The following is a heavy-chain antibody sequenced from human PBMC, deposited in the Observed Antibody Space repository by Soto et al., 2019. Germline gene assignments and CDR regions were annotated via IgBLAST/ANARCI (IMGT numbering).Heavy chain of an antibody. J-gene: IGHJ6*02. V-gene: IGHV4-59*12. D-gene: IGHD3-3*01. CDR1: GGSISSYY. CDR2: IYYSGST. CDR3: ARADFWSGYYNPMDV. Sequence: SETLSLTCTVSGGSISSYYWSWIRQPPGKGLEWIGYIYYSGSTNYNPSLKSRVTISVDTSKNQFSLILNSVTAADTAVYYCARADFWSGYYNPMDVWGQGTTVTVSS.